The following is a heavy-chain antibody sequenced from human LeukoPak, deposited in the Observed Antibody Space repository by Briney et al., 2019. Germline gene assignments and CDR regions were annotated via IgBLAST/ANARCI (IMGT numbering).Heavy chain of an antibody. CDR1: DDSINSYY. V-gene: IGHV4-4*07. J-gene: IGHJ6*03. CDR2: IYPGETSYYDPSL. CDR3: ARLNYYYYYMDV. Sequence: SETLSPTCTVSDDSINSYYWSWMRQPAGKGLEWIGRIYPGETSYYDPSLNYNPSLKSRVTMSADTSKNQFSLKLSSVTAADTAVYYCARLNYYYYYMDVWGKGTTVTVSS.